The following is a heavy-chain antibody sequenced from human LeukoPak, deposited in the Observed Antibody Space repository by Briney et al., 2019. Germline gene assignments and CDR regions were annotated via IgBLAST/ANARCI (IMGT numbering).Heavy chain of an antibody. CDR2: INPINPNSDDI. V-gene: IGHV1-2*02. CDR1: GYTFTAYY. J-gene: IGHJ4*02. D-gene: IGHD6-13*01. CDR3: ARGGYSSSLYDY. Sequence: ASVRVSCKTSGYTFTAYYMHWVRQAPGQGLEWMGWINPINPNSDDIHYAQKFRSRVTMTRDTSISTAYVELSSLRADDTAVYYCARGGYSSSLYDYWGQETLVTVSS.